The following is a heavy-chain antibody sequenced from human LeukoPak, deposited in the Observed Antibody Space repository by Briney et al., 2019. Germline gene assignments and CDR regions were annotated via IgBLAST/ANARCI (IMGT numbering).Heavy chain of an antibody. V-gene: IGHV3-33*01. J-gene: IGHJ4*02. CDR1: GFAFNTYG. CDR2: IWYDGSDK. CDR3: ARDERARYFDY. Sequence: HPGGSLRLSCAASGFAFNTYGMHWVRQAPDKGLEWVAVIWYDGSDKYYADSVKGRFTISRDNSKNTLYLQMNSLRAEDTAVYYCARDERARYFDYWGQGTLVTVSS.